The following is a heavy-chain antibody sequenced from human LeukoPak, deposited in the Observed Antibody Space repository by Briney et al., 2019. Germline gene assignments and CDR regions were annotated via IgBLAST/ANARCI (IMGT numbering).Heavy chain of an antibody. Sequence: SETLSLTCTVSGGSISSSSYYWGWIRQPPGKGLEWIGSIYYSGSTYYNPSLKSRVTISVDTSKNQFSLKLSSVTAADTAVYYCARQGKGSGWYGRGDWFDPWGQGTLVTVSS. V-gene: IGHV4-39*01. CDR3: ARQGKGSGWYGRGDWFDP. CDR2: IYYSGST. D-gene: IGHD6-19*01. CDR1: GGSISSSSYY. J-gene: IGHJ5*02.